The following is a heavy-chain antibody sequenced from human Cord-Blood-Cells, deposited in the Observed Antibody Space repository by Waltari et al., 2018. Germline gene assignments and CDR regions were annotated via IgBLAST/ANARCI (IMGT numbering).Heavy chain of an antibody. CDR3: ARDWVQLERLSAFDI. J-gene: IGHJ3*02. D-gene: IGHD1-1*01. V-gene: IGHV1-69*09. CDR1: GGHFSSYA. Sequence: QVQLVQSGAEVKKPGSSVKVSCKASGGHFSSYAISWVRQAPGKGLGWMGRIIPILGIANYAQKFQGRVTITADKSTSTAYMELSSLRSEDTAVYYCARDWVQLERLSAFDIWGQGTMVTVSS. CDR2: IIPILGIA.